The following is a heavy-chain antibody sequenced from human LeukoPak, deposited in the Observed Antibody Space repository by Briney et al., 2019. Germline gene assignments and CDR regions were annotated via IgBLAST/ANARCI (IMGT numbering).Heavy chain of an antibody. CDR3: AEEYSSGWDDAFDI. V-gene: IGHV3-30*02. CDR2: IRSDGSNK. J-gene: IGHJ3*02. D-gene: IGHD6-19*01. CDR1: GFTFGSYG. Sequence: GGSLRLSCAASGFTFGSYGMHWVRQAPGKGLEWVTFIRSDGSNKYYADSVKGRFTISRDNSKNTLYLQMNTLIADDTAVYYCAEEYSSGWDDAFDIWGQGTMVTVSS.